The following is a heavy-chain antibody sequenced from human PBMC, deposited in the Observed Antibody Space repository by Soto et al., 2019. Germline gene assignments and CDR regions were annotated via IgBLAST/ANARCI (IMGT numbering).Heavy chain of an antibody. Sequence: SETLSLTCAVYGGSFSGYYWGWVRPPPGKGLGWVGEINHSGSTNYNPSLKSRVTISIDTSKNQFSLKLSSVTAADTAIYYCARDSLGIAVLGTGRSKNNWFDPWGQGTLVTAPQ. CDR2: INHSGST. CDR3: ARDSLGIAVLGTGRSKNNWFDP. J-gene: IGHJ5*02. D-gene: IGHD6-19*01. V-gene: IGHV4-34*01. CDR1: GGSFSGYY.